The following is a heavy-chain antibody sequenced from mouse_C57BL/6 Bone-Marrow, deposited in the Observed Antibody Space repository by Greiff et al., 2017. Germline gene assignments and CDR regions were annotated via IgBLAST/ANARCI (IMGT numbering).Heavy chain of an antibody. D-gene: IGHD1-1*01. CDR3: ARKITTVVATPHFDY. V-gene: IGHV1-9*01. J-gene: IGHJ2*01. CDR2: ILPGSGST. CDR1: GYTFTGYW. Sequence: VQLQQSGAELMKPGASVKLSCKATGYTFTGYWIEWVKQRPGHGLEWIGEILPGSGSTNYNEKFKGKAKFTADTSSNTAYMQLSSLTTEDSAIYYCARKITTVVATPHFDYWGQGTTLTVSS.